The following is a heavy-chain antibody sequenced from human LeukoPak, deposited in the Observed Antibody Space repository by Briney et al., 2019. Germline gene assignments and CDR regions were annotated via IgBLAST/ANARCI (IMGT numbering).Heavy chain of an antibody. D-gene: IGHD3-10*01. J-gene: IGHJ4*02. V-gene: IGHV1-18*01. CDR3: ARDEMVRGVIIVDY. CDR1: GYTFTSYG. CDR2: ISAYNGNT. Sequence: GASLKVSCKASGYTFTSYGISWVRQAPGQGLEWMGWISAYNGNTNYAQKLQGRVTMTTDTSTSTAYMELRSLRSDDTAVYYCARDEMVRGVIIVDYWGQGTLVTVSS.